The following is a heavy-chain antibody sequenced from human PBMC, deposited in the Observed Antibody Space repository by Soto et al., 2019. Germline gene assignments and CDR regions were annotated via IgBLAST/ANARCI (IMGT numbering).Heavy chain of an antibody. CDR2: IYWDDDK. CDR3: AHKELFSGWYKDFDY. J-gene: IGHJ4*02. Sequence: SGLRGEPTQTLTLTCTFSGFSLSTSGVGVGWIRQPPGKALEWLALIYWDDDKRYSPSLKSRLTITKDTSKNQVVLTMTNMDPVDTATYYCAHKELFSGWYKDFDYWGQGTLVTVSS. V-gene: IGHV2-5*02. D-gene: IGHD6-19*01. CDR1: GFSLSTSGVG.